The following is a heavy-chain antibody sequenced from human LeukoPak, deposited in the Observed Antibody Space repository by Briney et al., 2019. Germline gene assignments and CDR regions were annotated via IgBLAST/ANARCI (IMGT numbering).Heavy chain of an antibody. J-gene: IGHJ4*02. D-gene: IGHD6-19*01. CDR3: ARDSRASYSSGWYGPPDFDY. CDR1: GHTFTSYG. V-gene: IGHV1-18*01. Sequence: GASVKVTCKASGHTFTSYGISWVRQAPGQGLEWMGWISAYNGNTNYAQKLQGRVTMTTDTSTSTAYMELRSLRSDDTAVYYCARDSRASYSSGWYGPPDFDYWGQGTLVTVSS. CDR2: ISAYNGNT.